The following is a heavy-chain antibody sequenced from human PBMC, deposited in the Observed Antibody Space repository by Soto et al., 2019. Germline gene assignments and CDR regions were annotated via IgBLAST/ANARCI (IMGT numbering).Heavy chain of an antibody. V-gene: IGHV1-18*01. Sequence: QVHLVQSGAEVKKPGASVKVSCKGSGYDFTTYGITWVRQAPGQGLEWMAWISAHNGNTDYAQKLQGRITVTRDTSTSTAYMEQRSLRSYDTAMYYCARGRYGDYWGQGALVTVSS. CDR1: GYDFTTYG. J-gene: IGHJ4*02. D-gene: IGHD1-1*01. CDR3: ARGRYGDY. CDR2: ISAHNGNT.